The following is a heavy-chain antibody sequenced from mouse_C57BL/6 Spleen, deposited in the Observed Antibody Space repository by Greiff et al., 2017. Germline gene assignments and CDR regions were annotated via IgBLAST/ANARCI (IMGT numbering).Heavy chain of an antibody. CDR1: GFNIKDYY. Sequence: VQLKESGAELVKPGASVKLSCTASGFNIKDYYMHWVKQRTEQGLEWIGRIDPEDGETKYAPKFQGKATITADTSSNTAYLQLSSLTSEDTAVYYCARSHYYGSSYVGYFDYWGQGTTLTVSS. CDR2: IDPEDGET. V-gene: IGHV14-2*01. J-gene: IGHJ2*01. D-gene: IGHD1-1*01. CDR3: ARSHYYGSSYVGYFDY.